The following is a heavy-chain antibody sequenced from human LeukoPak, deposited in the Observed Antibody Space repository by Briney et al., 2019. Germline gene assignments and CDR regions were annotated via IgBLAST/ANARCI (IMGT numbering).Heavy chain of an antibody. CDR1: GGSISSYY. CDR3: ARGASLEWLLYSSLHYFDY. V-gene: IGHV4-59*01. Sequence: SETLSLTCTVSGGSISSYYWSWIRQPPGKGLERIGYIYYSGSTNYNPSLKSRVTISVDTSKNQFSLKLSSVTAADTAVYYCARGASLEWLLYSSLHYFDYWGQGTLVTVSS. J-gene: IGHJ4*02. CDR2: IYYSGST. D-gene: IGHD3-3*01.